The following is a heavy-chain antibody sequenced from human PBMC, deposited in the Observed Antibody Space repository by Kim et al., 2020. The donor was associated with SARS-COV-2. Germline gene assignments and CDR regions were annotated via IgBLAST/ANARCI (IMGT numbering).Heavy chain of an antibody. V-gene: IGHV1-3*01. J-gene: IGHJ4*02. CDR2: INAGNGNT. CDR1: GYTFDDYA. D-gene: IGHD6-25*01. CDR3: AGEGHSSGSLGFDH. Sequence: ASVKVSCKASGYTFDDYALYWVRQAPGQRLEWMGWINAGNGNTRYSQTFRDRLTISRDTSASTVYMELNSLRSEDTAVYYCAGEGHSSGSLGFDHWGQGTPVTVSS.